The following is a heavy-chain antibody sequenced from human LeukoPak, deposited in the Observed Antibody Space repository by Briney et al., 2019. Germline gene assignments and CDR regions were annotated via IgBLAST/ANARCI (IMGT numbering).Heavy chain of an antibody. CDR3: AGEAPLWRSGTPREAFDI. CDR1: GFTFTSYS. CDR2: ISSSTYYI. J-gene: IGHJ3*02. V-gene: IGHV3-21*01. D-gene: IGHD3-3*01. Sequence: PGGSLRLSCAASGFTFTSYSMNWVRQAPGKGLEWVSSISSSTYYIYCGDSVKGRFTVSRDNAKKSVFLQMNSLRADDTAVYYCAGEAPLWRSGTPREAFDIWGQGTMVIVSS.